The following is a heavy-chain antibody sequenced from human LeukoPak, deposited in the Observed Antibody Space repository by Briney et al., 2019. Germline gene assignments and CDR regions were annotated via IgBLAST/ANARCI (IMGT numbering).Heavy chain of an antibody. D-gene: IGHD3-9*01. V-gene: IGHV3-23*01. J-gene: IGHJ4*02. CDR1: GFTFTTHG. Sequence: GGSLRLSCAASGFTFTTHGMSWVRQAPGKGLEWVSAVSGSGHSTYYAHSVKGRFTISRDNSKNTVYLQLNSLSAEDTALYYCAKDEGSAGFYLFSNWGQGTQVTVSS. CDR3: AKDEGSAGFYLFSN. CDR2: VSGSGHST.